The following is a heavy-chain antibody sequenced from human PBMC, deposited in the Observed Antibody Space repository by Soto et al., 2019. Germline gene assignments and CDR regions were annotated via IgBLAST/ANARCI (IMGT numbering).Heavy chain of an antibody. CDR3: AKDHSGGKLLGWYFDL. D-gene: IGHD2-15*01. Sequence: QVQLVESGGGVVQPGRSLRLSCAASGFTFSSYGMHWVRQAPGKGLEWVAVISYDGSNKYYADSVKGRFTISRDNSKNTPYLQMNSLRAEDTAVYYCAKDHSGGKLLGWYFDLWGRGTLVTVSS. CDR1: GFTFSSYG. CDR2: ISYDGSNK. J-gene: IGHJ2*01. V-gene: IGHV3-30*18.